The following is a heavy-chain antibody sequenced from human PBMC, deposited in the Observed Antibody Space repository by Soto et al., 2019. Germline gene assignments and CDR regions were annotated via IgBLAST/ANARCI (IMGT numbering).Heavy chain of an antibody. CDR3: ARDMHAGFTHYFDP. D-gene: IGHD1-26*01. Sequence: TLSLTCGISGDSVSSNSAAWNWLRRSPSRGLEWLGRTYYRSKWYNDYAVSVESRITINPDTSKNQLSLKLTSMTAADTAVYYCARDMHAGFTHYFDPWSQGTLVTVSS. CDR2: TYYRSKWYN. J-gene: IGHJ5*02. CDR1: GDSVSSNSAA. V-gene: IGHV6-1*01.